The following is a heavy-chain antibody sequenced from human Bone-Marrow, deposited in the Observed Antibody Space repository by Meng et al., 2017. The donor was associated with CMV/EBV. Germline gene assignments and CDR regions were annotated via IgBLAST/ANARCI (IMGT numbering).Heavy chain of an antibody. Sequence: GESLKISCAASGFTFSSYGMHWVRQAPGKGLEWVAFIRYDGSNKYYADSVKGRFTISRDNSKNTLYLQMNSLRAEDTAVYYCAKSVLRTYYDFWSGDYYYGRDVWGQRNTVNVAS. V-gene: IGHV3-30*02. CDR3: AKSVLRTYYDFWSGDYYYGRDV. CDR1: GFTFSSYG. CDR2: IRYDGSNK. D-gene: IGHD3-3*01. J-gene: IGHJ6*02.